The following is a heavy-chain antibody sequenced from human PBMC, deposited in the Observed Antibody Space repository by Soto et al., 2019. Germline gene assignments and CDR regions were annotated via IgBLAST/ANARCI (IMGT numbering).Heavy chain of an antibody. V-gene: IGHV5-10-1*01. D-gene: IGHD2-8*01. J-gene: IGHJ4*02. CDR1: GYSFAGYW. CDR2: IDPSDSQT. Sequence: PGESLKISCKGSGYSFAGYWITWVRQKPGKGLEWVGRIDPSDSQTYYSPSFRGHVTISATKSITTVFMQWSSLRASDTAMYYCARKIYDSDTGTNFRYYFDSWGPGTPVTVSS. CDR3: ARKIYDSDTGTNFRYYFDS.